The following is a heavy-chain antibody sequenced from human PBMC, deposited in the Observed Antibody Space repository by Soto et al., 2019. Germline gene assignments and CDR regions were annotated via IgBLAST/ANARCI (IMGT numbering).Heavy chain of an antibody. CDR2: INHSGST. D-gene: IGHD3-10*01. CDR3: ARGGRSITMVRGLKYGMDV. J-gene: IGHJ6*02. V-gene: IGHV4-34*01. CDR1: GGSFSGYY. Sequence: SETLSLTCAVYGGSFSGYYWSWIRQPPGKGLEWIGEINHSGSTNYNPSLKSRVTISVDTSKNQFSLKLSSVTAADTAVYYCARGGRSITMVRGLKYGMDVWGQGTTVTVSS.